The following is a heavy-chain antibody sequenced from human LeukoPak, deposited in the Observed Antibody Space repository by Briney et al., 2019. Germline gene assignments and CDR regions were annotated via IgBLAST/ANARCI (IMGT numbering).Heavy chain of an antibody. CDR1: GYTFTGYY. D-gene: IGHD6-6*01. J-gene: IGHJ4*02. CDR2: INPNSGGT. Sequence: EASVKVSCKASGYTFTGYYMHWVRQAPGQGLEWMGWINPNSGGTNYAQKFQGRVTMTRDTSISTAYMELSRLRSDDTAVYYCARGGPRPYSSSSGGDYWGQGTLVTVSS. V-gene: IGHV1-2*02. CDR3: ARGGPRPYSSSSGGDY.